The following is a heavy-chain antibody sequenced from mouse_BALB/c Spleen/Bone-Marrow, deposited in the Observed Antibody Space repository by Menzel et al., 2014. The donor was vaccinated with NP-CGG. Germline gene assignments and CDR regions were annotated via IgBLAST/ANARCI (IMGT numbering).Heavy chain of an antibody. V-gene: IGHV1-69*02. CDR3: TSSYGSSYECYFDY. CDR2: IYPSDSYT. CDR1: GYTFTSYW. J-gene: IGHJ2*01. D-gene: IGHD1-1*01. Sequence: QVQLQQPGAELVRPGASVRLSCKASGYTFTSYWINWVKQRPGQGLEWIGNIYPSDSYTNYNQKFKDKATLTVDKSSSTAYMQLRSPTSEDSAVYYCTSSYGSSYECYFDYWGQGTTLTVSS.